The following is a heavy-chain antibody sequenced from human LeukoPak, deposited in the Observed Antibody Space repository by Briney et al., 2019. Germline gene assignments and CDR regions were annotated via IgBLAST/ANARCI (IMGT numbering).Heavy chain of an antibody. Sequence: ASVKVSCKASGYTFTSYGISWVRQAPGQGLGWMGWISAYNGNTNYAQKLQGRVTMTTDTSTSTAYMELRSLRSDDTAVYYCASFGAGYGSGSYYYYGMDVWGQGTTVTVSS. CDR2: ISAYNGNT. CDR3: ASFGAGYGSGSYYYYGMDV. V-gene: IGHV1-18*01. J-gene: IGHJ6*02. CDR1: GYTFTSYG. D-gene: IGHD3-10*01.